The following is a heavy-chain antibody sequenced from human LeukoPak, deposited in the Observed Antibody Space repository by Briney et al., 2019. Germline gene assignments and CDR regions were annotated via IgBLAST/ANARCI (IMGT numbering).Heavy chain of an antibody. CDR1: GFTFSDYY. J-gene: IGHJ4*02. CDR3: AKGCITMIEESHVDY. V-gene: IGHV3-23*01. D-gene: IGHD3-22*01. CDR2: ISGSGGST. Sequence: GGSLRLSCAASGFTFSDYYMSWIRQAPGKGLEWVSAISGSGGSTYYADSVKGRFTISRDNSKNTLYLQMNSLRAEDTAVYYCAKGCITMIEESHVDYWGQGTLVTVSS.